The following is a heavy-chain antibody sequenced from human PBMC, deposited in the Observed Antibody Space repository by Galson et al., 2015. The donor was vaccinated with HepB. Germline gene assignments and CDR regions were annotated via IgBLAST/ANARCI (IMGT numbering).Heavy chain of an antibody. Sequence: SVKVSCKASGGTFSSYAISWVRQAPVQGLEWMGGIIPIFGTANYAQKFQGRVTITADESTSTAYMGLSSLRSEDTAVYYCARDSSWECRLIYICDYYYYVDVWGKGTTVTVSS. CDR2: IIPIFGTA. J-gene: IGHJ6*03. V-gene: IGHV1-69*13. CDR1: GGTFSSYA. CDR3: ARDSSWECRLIYICDYYYYVDV. D-gene: IGHD1-26*01.